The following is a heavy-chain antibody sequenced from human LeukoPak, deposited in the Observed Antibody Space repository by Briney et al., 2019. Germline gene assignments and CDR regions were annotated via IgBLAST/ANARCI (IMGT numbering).Heavy chain of an antibody. CDR1: GITFGNYA. Sequence: GGSLRLSCAASGITFGNYAMSWVRQAPGKGLEWVSSVSGSGGSTYYADSVKGRFTVSRDNSKDTLYLQMNSLRAEDTAVYYCAKDRGSSGYYSTFDYWGQGTLVTVSS. J-gene: IGHJ4*02. V-gene: IGHV3-23*01. CDR2: VSGSGGST. CDR3: AKDRGSSGYYSTFDY. D-gene: IGHD3-22*01.